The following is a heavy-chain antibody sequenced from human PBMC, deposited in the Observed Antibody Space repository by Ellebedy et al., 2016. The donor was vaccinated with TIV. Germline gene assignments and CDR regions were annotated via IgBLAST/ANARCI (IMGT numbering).Heavy chain of an antibody. V-gene: IGHV4-59*01. CDR1: GGSISSYY. CDR3: ARESDSSVHHDAFDI. J-gene: IGHJ3*02. D-gene: IGHD3-22*01. CDR2: IYYSGST. Sequence: SETLSLTCTVSGGSISSYYWSWIRQPPGKGLEWIGYIYYSGSTNYNPSLKSRVTISVDTSKNQFSLKLSSVTAADTAVYYCARESDSSVHHDAFDIWGQGTMVTVSS.